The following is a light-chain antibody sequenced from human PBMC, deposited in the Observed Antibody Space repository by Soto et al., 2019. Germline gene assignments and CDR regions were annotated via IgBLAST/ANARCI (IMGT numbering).Light chain of an antibody. Sequence: IQLTQSPSSLSASVGDRVTITCRASQGISSYLAWYQQKPGKAPKLLIYAASTLQSGVPSRFSGSGSGTDFTLTIDSLQRDDFATYFCQQYKSYSPYTFGQGTKLEIK. J-gene: IGKJ2*01. CDR3: QQYKSYSPYT. CDR1: QGISSY. CDR2: AAS. V-gene: IGKV1-9*01.